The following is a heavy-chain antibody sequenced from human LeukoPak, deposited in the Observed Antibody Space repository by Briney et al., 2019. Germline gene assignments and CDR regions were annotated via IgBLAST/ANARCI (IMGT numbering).Heavy chain of an antibody. CDR1: GGSISSYY. V-gene: IGHV4-4*07. J-gene: IGHJ3*02. CDR2: IYTSGST. CDR3: ARVSRTPYSSSWSGGAFDI. D-gene: IGHD6-13*01. Sequence: SETLSLTCTVSGGSISSYYWSWIRQPAGKGLEWIGRIYTSGSTNYNPSLKSRVTMSVDTSKNQFSLKLSSVTAADTAVYYCARVSRTPYSSSWSGGAFDIRGQGTMVTVSS.